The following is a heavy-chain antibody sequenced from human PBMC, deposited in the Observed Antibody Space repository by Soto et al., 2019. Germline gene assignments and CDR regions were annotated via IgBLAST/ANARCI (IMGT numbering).Heavy chain of an antibody. Sequence: TLSLTCTVSGGSISSGDYYWSWIRQPPGKGLEWIGYIYYSGSTYYNPSLKSRVTISVDTSKNQFSLKLSSVTAADTAVYYCARQLNESGSYRDAFDIWGQGTMDIVSS. J-gene: IGHJ3*02. CDR3: ARQLNESGSYRDAFDI. CDR1: GGSISSGDYY. CDR2: IYYSGST. V-gene: IGHV4-30-4*01. D-gene: IGHD1-26*01.